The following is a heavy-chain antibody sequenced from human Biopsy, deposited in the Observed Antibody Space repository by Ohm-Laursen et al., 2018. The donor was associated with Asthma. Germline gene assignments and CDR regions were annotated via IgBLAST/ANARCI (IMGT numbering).Heavy chain of an antibody. J-gene: IGHJ1*01. Sequence: SLRLSCAASGFAFRDFNINWVRQAPGKGLQWIASINSAGSYIYYADSVKGRFTISRDNAKNLLFLQMNSLRAEDTAVYYCARTFHFWSPYHAEHYQLWGQGTLVTVSS. CDR2: INSAGSYI. V-gene: IGHV3-21*06. CDR3: ARTFHFWSPYHAEHYQL. CDR1: GFAFRDFN. D-gene: IGHD3-3*01.